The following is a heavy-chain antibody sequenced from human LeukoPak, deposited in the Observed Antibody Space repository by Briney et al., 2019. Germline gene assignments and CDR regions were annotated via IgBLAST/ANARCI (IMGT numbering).Heavy chain of an antibody. CDR3: ARDLAARPGSGWFDP. Sequence: ASVKVSCKASGYTFTSYAMNWVRQAPGQGLEWMGWINTNTGDPTYGQGFTGRFVFSLDTSVSTAYLQISSLKAEDTAVYYCARDLAARPGSGWFDPWGQGTLVTVSS. J-gene: IGHJ5*02. CDR1: GYTFTSYA. V-gene: IGHV7-4-1*02. D-gene: IGHD6-6*01. CDR2: INTNTGDP.